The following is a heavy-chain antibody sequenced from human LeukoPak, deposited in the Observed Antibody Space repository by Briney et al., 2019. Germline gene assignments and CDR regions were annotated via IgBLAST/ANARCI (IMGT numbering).Heavy chain of an antibody. V-gene: IGHV1-8*01. CDR2: MNPNSGNT. J-gene: IGHJ4*02. CDR3: ARETPGEIAVAANGYFDY. Sequence: ASVKVSCKASGYTFTSYDINWVRQATGQGLEWMGWMNPNSGNTGYAQKFQGRVTMTRNTSISTAYMELSSLRSEGTAVYYCARETPGEIAVAANGYFDYWGQGTLVTVSS. D-gene: IGHD6-19*01. CDR1: GYTFTSYD.